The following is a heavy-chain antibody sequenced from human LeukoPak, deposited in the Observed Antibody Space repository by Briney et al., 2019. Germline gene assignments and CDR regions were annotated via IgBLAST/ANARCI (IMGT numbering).Heavy chain of an antibody. D-gene: IGHD5-18*01. V-gene: IGHV4-59*08. CDR2: IYYGGST. CDR3: ARHAGGYSYET. CDR1: GGSISSYY. J-gene: IGHJ4*02. Sequence: SETLSLTCTVSGGSISSYYWSWIRQSPGKGLEWIGYIYYGGSTNYNPSLKSRVTILIDTSKSQFSLRLSSVTAADTAVYYCARHAGGYSYETWGQGTLVTVSS.